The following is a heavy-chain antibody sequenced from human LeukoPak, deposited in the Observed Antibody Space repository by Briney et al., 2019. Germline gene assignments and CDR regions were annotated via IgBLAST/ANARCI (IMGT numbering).Heavy chain of an antibody. Sequence: PSETLSLTCAVYGGSFSGYYWSWIRQPPGKGLEWIGEINHSGSTNYNPSLKSRVTISVDTSKNQFSLKLSSVTAADTAVYYCARRGTIPWVNDASDIWGQGTMVTVSS. CDR1: GGSFSGYY. CDR3: ARRGTIPWVNDASDI. V-gene: IGHV4-34*01. D-gene: IGHD3-9*01. CDR2: INHSGST. J-gene: IGHJ3*02.